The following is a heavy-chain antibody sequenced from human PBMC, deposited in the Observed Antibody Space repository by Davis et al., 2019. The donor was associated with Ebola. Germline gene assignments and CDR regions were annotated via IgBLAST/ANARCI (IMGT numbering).Heavy chain of an antibody. CDR2: INHSGST. V-gene: IGHV4-34*01. Sequence: SETLSLTCAVYGESFSGFYWSWIRQPPGKGLEWIGEINHSGSTNYNPSLKSRVTISVDTSKNQFSLKLSSVTAADTAVYYCARLNHPYYYYYYMDIWGKGTTVTVSS. CDR1: GESFSGFY. J-gene: IGHJ6*03. D-gene: IGHD1-14*01. CDR3: ARLNHPYYYYYYMDI.